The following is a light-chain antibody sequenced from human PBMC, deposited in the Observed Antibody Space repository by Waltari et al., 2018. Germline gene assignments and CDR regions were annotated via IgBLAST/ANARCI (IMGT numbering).Light chain of an antibody. CDR3: SSYRSSTTRV. CDR1: SSDVGGYNS. J-gene: IGLJ1*01. CDR2: EVS. Sequence: QSALTQPASVSGSPGQSITISCTGTSSDVGGYNSVSWYQQHPGKAPKLMIYEVSNRPSGVSYRFSGSKSGNTASLTISGLQAEDEADYYCSSYRSSTTRVFGTGTKVTVL. V-gene: IGLV2-14*01.